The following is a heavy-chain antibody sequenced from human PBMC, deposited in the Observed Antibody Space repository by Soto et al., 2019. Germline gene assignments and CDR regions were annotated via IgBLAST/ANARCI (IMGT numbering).Heavy chain of an antibody. J-gene: IGHJ4*02. CDR2: INHSGST. CDR3: ARTTVTTLADY. Sequence: QVQLQQWGAGLLKPSETLSLTCAVYGGSFSGYYWSWIRQPPGKGLEWIGEINHSGSTNYNPSLKSRVTISVDTSKNQFSLKLSSVTAADTAVYYCARTTVTTLADYWGQGTLVTVSS. V-gene: IGHV4-34*01. D-gene: IGHD4-4*01. CDR1: GGSFSGYY.